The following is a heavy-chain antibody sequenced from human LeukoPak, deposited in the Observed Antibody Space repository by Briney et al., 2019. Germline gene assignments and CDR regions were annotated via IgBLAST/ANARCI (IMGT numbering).Heavy chain of an antibody. J-gene: IGHJ5*02. V-gene: IGHV4-34*01. CDR3: ARQGPAVAGTVVPHNWFDP. CDR1: GGSFSGYY. D-gene: IGHD6-19*01. Sequence: PSETLSLTCAVYGGSFSGYYWSWIRQPPGKGLEWIGEINHSGSTNYNPSLKSRVTISVDTSKNQFSLKLSSVTAADTAVYYCARQGPAVAGTVVPHNWFDPWGQGTLVTVSS. CDR2: INHSGST.